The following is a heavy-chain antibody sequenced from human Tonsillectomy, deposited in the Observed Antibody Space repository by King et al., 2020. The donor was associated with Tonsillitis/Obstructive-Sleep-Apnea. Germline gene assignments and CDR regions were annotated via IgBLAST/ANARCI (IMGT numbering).Heavy chain of an antibody. CDR2: ISGSGSIT. Sequence: VQLVESGGGLVQPGGSLRLSCAASGFTFSSYAMSWVRQAPGKGLEWVSAISGSGSITYYADSGKGRFTISRDNSKNTLYLQMNSLRAEDTAVYYCAKDRAMAPLWYFDLWGRGTLVTVSS. V-gene: IGHV3-23*04. D-gene: IGHD5-18*01. J-gene: IGHJ2*01. CDR3: AKDRAMAPLWYFDL. CDR1: GFTFSSYA.